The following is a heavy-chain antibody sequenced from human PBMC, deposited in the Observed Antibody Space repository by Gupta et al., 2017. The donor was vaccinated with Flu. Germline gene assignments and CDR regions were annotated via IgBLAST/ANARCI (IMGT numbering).Heavy chain of an antibody. J-gene: IGHJ6*03. CDR3: AREAINNIVGATDYYYYYMDV. D-gene: IGHD1-26*01. V-gene: IGHV1-69*01. CDR2: IIPICGTA. CDR1: GGTFSSYA. Sequence: QVQLVQSGAEVQKPGSSVKVSCQASGGTFSSYAISWVRQAPGQGLEWMGGIIPICGTANYAQKFQGRVTITADESTSTAYMELSSLRSEDTAVYYCAREAINNIVGATDYYYYYMDVWGKGTTVTVSS.